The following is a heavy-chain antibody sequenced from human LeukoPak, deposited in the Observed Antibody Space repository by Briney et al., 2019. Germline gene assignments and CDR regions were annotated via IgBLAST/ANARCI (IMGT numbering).Heavy chain of an antibody. J-gene: IGHJ4*02. V-gene: IGHV3-7*03. CDR1: GFNFNNYW. CDR3: AKEGRSLQTY. D-gene: IGHD5-24*01. CDR2: IKEDGTET. Sequence: GGSLRLSCAASGFNFNNYWMSWLRLAPGKGLEWVANIKEDGTETYYVDSGKGRFTISRDNAKNSLYLQMNSLRVEDTAVYYCAKEGRSLQTYWGQGTLVTVSS.